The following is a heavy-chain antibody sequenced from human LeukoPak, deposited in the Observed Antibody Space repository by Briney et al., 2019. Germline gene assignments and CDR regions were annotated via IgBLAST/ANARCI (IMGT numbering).Heavy chain of an antibody. CDR3: ARGRPHGNDY. D-gene: IGHD4-23*01. Sequence: GGSLRLSCAASGFTFSSYWMNWVRQAPGKGLVWVSRIASDGSSTTYADSVKGRFSISRDNAKNTLYLRMNSLRVEDTAVYYCARGRPHGNDYWGQGTLVTVSS. J-gene: IGHJ4*02. V-gene: IGHV3-74*01. CDR2: IASDGSST. CDR1: GFTFSSYW.